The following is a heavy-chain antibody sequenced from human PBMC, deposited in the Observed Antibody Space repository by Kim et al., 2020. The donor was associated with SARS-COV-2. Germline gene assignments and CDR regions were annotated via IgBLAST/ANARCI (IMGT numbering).Heavy chain of an antibody. CDR3: ARDSEYYYYGMDV. J-gene: IGHJ6*02. D-gene: IGHD1-26*01. CDR1: GFTVISNY. V-gene: IGHV3-53*01. Sequence: GGSLRLSCAASGFTVISNYMSWVRQAPGKGLEWVSVIYSGGSTYYADSVKGRFTISRDNSKNTLYLQMNSLRAEDTAVYYCARDSEYYYYGMDVWGQGTTVTVSS. CDR2: IYSGGST.